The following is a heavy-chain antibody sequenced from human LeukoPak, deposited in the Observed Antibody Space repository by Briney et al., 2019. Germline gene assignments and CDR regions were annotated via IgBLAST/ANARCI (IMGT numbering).Heavy chain of an antibody. CDR2: IYHSGST. J-gene: IGHJ4*02. CDR3: ARGRRGNWSYYGSGSSLYYFDY. CDR1: GYSISSGYY. V-gene: IGHV4-38-2*02. Sequence: SETLSLTCTVSGYSISSGYYWGWIRQPPGKGLEWIGSIYHSGSTFDNPSLKSRVTISVDTSKNQFSLKLSSVTAADTAVYYCARGRRGNWSYYGSGSSLYYFDYWGQGTLVTVSS. D-gene: IGHD3-10*01.